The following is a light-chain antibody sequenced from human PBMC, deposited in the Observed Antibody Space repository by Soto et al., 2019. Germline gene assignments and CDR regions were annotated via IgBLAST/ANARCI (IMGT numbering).Light chain of an antibody. CDR1: SSNIGSNY. CDR3: AAWDDSLSGVV. CDR2: RNN. V-gene: IGLV1-47*01. J-gene: IGLJ2*01. Sequence: QSVLTQPPSASGTPGQRVTISCSGSSSNIGSNYVYWYQQLPGTAPKLLIYRNNKRPSGVPDRFSGSKSGTSASLAISGLRHEVEAEYYCAAWDDSLSGVVFGGGTKLTVL.